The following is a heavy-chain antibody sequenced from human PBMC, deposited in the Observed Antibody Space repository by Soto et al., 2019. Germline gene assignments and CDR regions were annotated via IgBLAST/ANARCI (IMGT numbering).Heavy chain of an antibody. J-gene: IGHJ5*02. D-gene: IGHD2-21*01. Sequence: EVQLVESGGGLVKPGGSLRLSCAASGFTFNTYDMNWARQAPGKGLEWVSSITTSSAYIYYADSLKGRITISRDNAKNSLFLQMNSLRAEDTAVYYCVGSGTARLLRHSWFDTWGQGTLVTVSS. CDR2: ITTSSAYI. V-gene: IGHV3-21*01. CDR1: GFTFNTYD. CDR3: VGSGTARLLRHSWFDT.